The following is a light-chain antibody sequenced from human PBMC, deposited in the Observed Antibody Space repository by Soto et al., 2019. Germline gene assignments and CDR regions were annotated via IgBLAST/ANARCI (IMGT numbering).Light chain of an antibody. V-gene: IGKV1-5*01. CDR3: QQYNSYPWT. Sequence: DIQMTQSPSTLSASVGDRVTISCRASQSISTWLAWYQQKPGKAPKFLIYDGTSLESGVPSRFSGSGSGTEFTLTISGLQPDDFETYYCQQYNSYPWTFGQGTKVDIX. CDR1: QSISTW. J-gene: IGKJ1*01. CDR2: DGT.